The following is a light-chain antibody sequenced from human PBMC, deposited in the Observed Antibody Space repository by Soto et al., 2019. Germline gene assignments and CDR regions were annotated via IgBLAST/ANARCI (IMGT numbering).Light chain of an antibody. Sequence: DIVLTQSPATLSLSPGERATLSCRASQSVSRDVAWYQQKPGQAARLLIYDASNRATGIPARFSGSGSGTDFTLTINSLQPEDFAVYYCQHRHNFGPGTKVDFK. V-gene: IGKV3-11*01. CDR2: DAS. CDR3: QHRHN. CDR1: QSVSRD. J-gene: IGKJ3*01.